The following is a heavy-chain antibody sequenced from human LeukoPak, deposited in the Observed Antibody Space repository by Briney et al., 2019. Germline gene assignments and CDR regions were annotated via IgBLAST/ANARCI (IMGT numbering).Heavy chain of an antibody. CDR1: GDIFINYA. CDR3: ARYYYDRSGFLVKAMDV. J-gene: IGHJ6*02. CDR2: IIPVLDMA. V-gene: IGHV1-69*04. Sequence: GASVKVSCKASGDIFINYAYSWVRHAPGQGLEWMGRIIPVLDMANSAQEFQDRFTITADKSTNTIYMELRNLRYEDTGVYYCARYYYDRSGFLVKAMDVWGQGTTVSVS. D-gene: IGHD3-22*01.